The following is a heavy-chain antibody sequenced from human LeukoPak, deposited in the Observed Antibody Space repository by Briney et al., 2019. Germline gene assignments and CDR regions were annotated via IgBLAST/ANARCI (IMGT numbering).Heavy chain of an antibody. Sequence: GGSLRLSCAASGFTVSSNYMSWVRQAPGKGLEWVSVIYSGGSTYYADSVKGRFTISRYNSKNTLYLQMNSLRAEDTAVYYCARSHPRVVVTASYFDYWGQGTLVTVSS. D-gene: IGHD2-21*02. J-gene: IGHJ4*02. CDR2: IYSGGST. CDR1: GFTVSSNY. V-gene: IGHV3-53*01. CDR3: ARSHPRVVVTASYFDY.